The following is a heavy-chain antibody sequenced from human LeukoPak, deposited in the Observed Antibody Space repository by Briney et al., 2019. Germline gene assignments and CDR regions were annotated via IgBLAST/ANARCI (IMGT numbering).Heavy chain of an antibody. Sequence: PSETLSLTCTVSGGSISSSSYYWGWIRQPPGKGLEWIGEINHSGSSGITNYNPSLKSRVTISVDTSRKQFFLKLSSVTVADTAVYYCARGRSNRDSWGQGTLVTVSS. CDR3: ARGRSNRDS. CDR1: GGSISSSSYY. J-gene: IGHJ4*02. V-gene: IGHV4-39*07. CDR2: INHSGSSGIT. D-gene: IGHD7-27*01.